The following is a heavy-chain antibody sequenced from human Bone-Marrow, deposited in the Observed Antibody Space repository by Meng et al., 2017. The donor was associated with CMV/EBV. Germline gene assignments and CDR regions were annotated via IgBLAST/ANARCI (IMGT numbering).Heavy chain of an antibody. CDR2: INPNSGGT. Sequence: ASVKVSCKASEYTFIDHHMHWVRQAPGQGLEWMGWINPNSGGTNYAQKFQGRVTMTSDTSISTAYMELSRLRSDDTAVYYCARDSRYCSSTRCYSLYGMDVWGQGTTVTVSS. CDR1: EYTFIDHH. D-gene: IGHD2-2*02. J-gene: IGHJ6*02. V-gene: IGHV1-2*02. CDR3: ARDSRYCSSTRCYSLYGMDV.